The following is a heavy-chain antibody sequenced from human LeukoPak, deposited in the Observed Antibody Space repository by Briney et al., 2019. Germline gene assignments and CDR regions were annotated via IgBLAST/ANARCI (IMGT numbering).Heavy chain of an antibody. J-gene: IGHJ4*02. Sequence: SETLSLTRTVSGGSISSYYWSWIRQPPGKGLEWIGYIYDSGSTNYNPSLKSRVTISVDTSKNQFSLKLSSVSAADTAVYYCARECGLGYSRSCGTIYFDYWGQGTLVTVSS. CDR3: ARECGLGYSRSCGTIYFDY. D-gene: IGHD6-13*01. CDR1: GGSISSYY. CDR2: IYDSGST. V-gene: IGHV4-59*01.